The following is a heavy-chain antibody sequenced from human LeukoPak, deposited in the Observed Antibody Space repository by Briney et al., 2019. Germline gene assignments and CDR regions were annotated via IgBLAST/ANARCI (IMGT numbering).Heavy chain of an antibody. CDR1: GFTFSSYA. J-gene: IGHJ5*02. CDR2: ISGSGGST. CDR3: AKHPTVGRLAANNWFDP. D-gene: IGHD2-15*01. Sequence: GGSLRLSCAASGFTFSSYAMSWVRQAPGKGLERVSAISGSGGSTYYADSVKGRFTISRDNSKNTLYLQMNSLRAEDTAVYYCAKHPTVGRLAANNWFDPWGQGTLVTVSS. V-gene: IGHV3-23*01.